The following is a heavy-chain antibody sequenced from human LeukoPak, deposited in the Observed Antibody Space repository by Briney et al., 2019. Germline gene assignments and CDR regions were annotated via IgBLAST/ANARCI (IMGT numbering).Heavy chain of an antibody. CDR3: ARERSYCSGATCSLDL. Sequence: GGSLRLSCAASGFTFSSYSMNWVRQAPGKGLEWVSSISSSSSYIYYADSVKGRFTISRDNAKNSLYLQMNSLRAEDTAVYFCARERSYCSGATCSLDLWGQGTLVTVSS. D-gene: IGHD2-15*01. CDR2: ISSSSSYI. CDR1: GFTFSSYS. V-gene: IGHV3-21*01. J-gene: IGHJ5*02.